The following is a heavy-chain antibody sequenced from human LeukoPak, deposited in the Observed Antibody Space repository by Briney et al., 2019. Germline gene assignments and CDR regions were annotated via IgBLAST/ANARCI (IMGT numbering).Heavy chain of an antibody. D-gene: IGHD1-7*01. CDR1: GFTVSSNY. CDR2: IYSGGST. J-gene: IGHJ6*02. V-gene: IGHV3-66*02. CDR3: ARDIERVTGTTYYYYYGMDV. Sequence: GGSLRLSCAASGFTVSSNYMSWVRQAPGKGLEWVSVIYSGGSTYYADSVKGRFTNSRDNSKNTLYLQMNSLRAEDTAVYYCARDIERVTGTTYYYYYGMDVWGQGTTVTVSS.